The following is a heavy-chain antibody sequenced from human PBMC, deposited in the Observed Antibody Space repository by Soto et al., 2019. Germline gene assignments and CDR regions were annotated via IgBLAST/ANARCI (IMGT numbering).Heavy chain of an antibody. J-gene: IGHJ5*02. CDR1: GGTFSSYA. CDR2: IIPIFGTA. V-gene: IGHV1-69*12. CDR3: ARDRGPSSGYYPYWFDP. Sequence: QVQLVQSGAEVKKPGSSVKVSCKASGGTFSSYAITWVRQAPGQGLEWMGGIIPIFGTANYAQKFQARDTITADESTSTAYMELSSLRSEDTVVYYCARDRGPSSGYYPYWFDPWGQGTLVTVSS. D-gene: IGHD3-22*01.